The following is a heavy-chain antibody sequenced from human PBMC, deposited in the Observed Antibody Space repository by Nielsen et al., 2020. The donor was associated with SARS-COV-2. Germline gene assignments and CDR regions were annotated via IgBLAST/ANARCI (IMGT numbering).Heavy chain of an antibody. CDR1: GFTFSSYD. CDR3: AREGLEYSSGYYGGFDY. D-gene: IGHD3-22*01. J-gene: IGHJ4*02. CDR2: ISYDGSNK. Sequence: GESLKISCAASGFTFSSYDMHWVRQAPGRGLEWVAVISYDGSNKYYADSVKGRFTISRDNSKNTLYLQMNSLRAEDTAVYYCAREGLEYSSGYYGGFDYWGQGTLVTVSS. V-gene: IGHV3-30-3*01.